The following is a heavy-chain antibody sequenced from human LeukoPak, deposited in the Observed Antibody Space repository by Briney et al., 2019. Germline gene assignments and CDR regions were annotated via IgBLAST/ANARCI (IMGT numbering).Heavy chain of an antibody. D-gene: IGHD2-15*01. Sequence: EASVKVPCKASGYTFTSYGISWVRQAPGQGLEWMGWFSAYNGNTNYAQKLQGRVTMTTDTSTSTAYMELRSLRSDDTAVYYCARNAYCSGGSCYRLRSGDYWGQGTLVTVSS. CDR3: ARNAYCSGGSCYRLRSGDY. J-gene: IGHJ4*02. CDR1: GYTFTSYG. CDR2: FSAYNGNT. V-gene: IGHV1-18*01.